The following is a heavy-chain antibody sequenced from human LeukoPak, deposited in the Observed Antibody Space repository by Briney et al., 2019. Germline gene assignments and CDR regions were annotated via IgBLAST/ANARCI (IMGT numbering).Heavy chain of an antibody. D-gene: IGHD3-10*01. Sequence: GASVKDSCKASGGTFSSYAISWVRQAPGQGLEWMGRIIPILGIANYAQKFQGRVTITADKSTSTAYMELSSLRSEDTAVYYCASSLGSGSPYFDYWGQGTLVTVSS. CDR3: ASSLGSGSPYFDY. CDR1: GGTFSSYA. CDR2: IIPILGIA. J-gene: IGHJ4*02. V-gene: IGHV1-69*04.